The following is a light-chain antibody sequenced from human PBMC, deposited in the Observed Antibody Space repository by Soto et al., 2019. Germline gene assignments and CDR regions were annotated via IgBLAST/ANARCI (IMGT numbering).Light chain of an antibody. CDR1: QNIAGY. CDR3: QKSYSTPIN. Sequence: DIQVTHSPSSVSASVVDRVTITFLASQNIAGYLAWYQHKPGRAPKLLIYAASSLQSGVPSRFSGSGSGTDFTLTISSLQPEDFATYYCQKSYSTPINFGQGTRLEIK. V-gene: IGKV1-39*01. CDR2: AAS. J-gene: IGKJ5*01.